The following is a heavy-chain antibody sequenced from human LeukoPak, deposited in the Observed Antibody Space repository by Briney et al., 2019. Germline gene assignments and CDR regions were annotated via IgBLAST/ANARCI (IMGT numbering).Heavy chain of an antibody. V-gene: IGHV4-4*07. CDR1: SGSISNYY. CDR2: IYPSGGA. D-gene: IGHD1-26*01. J-gene: IGHJ4*02. Sequence: SETLSLTCTVSSGSISNYYWSWIRQPAGKGLEWIGRIYPSGGANYNPSLKSRVTMSVDTSKNQFSLKLSSVTAADTAVYYCARGGSYGFDYWGQGTLVTVSS. CDR3: ARGGSYGFDY.